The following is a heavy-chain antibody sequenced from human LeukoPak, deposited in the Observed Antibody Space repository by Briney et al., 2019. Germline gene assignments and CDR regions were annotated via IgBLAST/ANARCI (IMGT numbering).Heavy chain of an antibody. D-gene: IGHD1-26*01. CDR2: ISHEGSAK. CDR1: GFSFGSYG. J-gene: IGHJ4*02. CDR3: ARVGSKWELPTGTYFDY. V-gene: IGHV3-30*03. Sequence: GGSLRLSCAASGFSFGSYGIHWVRQAPGKGLEWVAVISHEGSAKYHADSVKGRFTVSRDNSKNMVYLQMNSLRAEDTAVYYCARVGSKWELPTGTYFDYWGQGTLVTVSS.